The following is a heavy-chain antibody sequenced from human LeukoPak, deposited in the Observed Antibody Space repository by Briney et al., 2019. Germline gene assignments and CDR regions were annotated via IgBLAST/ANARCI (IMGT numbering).Heavy chain of an antibody. Sequence: GASVKVSCKTSGYRFTVDYIHWVRQPPGQGLEWMGWINPDTDFTNYAPKFRGRVIMSRDTSISTAYMEVRRLTFDDRAIYYCAPTSEAYTSNWSVWGQGTLVTVSA. CDR3: APTSEAYTSNWSV. D-gene: IGHD3-16*01. J-gene: IGHJ4*02. CDR1: GYRFTVDY. V-gene: IGHV1-2*02. CDR2: INPDTDFT.